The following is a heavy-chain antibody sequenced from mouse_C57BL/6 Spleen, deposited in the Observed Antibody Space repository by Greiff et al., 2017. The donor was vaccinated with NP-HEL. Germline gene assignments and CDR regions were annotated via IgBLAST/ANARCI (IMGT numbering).Heavy chain of an antibody. Sequence: QVQLKQSGPELVKPGASVKISCKASGYAFSSSWMNWVKQRPGQGLEWIGRIYPGDGDTNYNGKFKGKATLTADKSSSTAYMQLSSLTSEDSAVYFCARSAGIDYWGQGTTLTVSS. J-gene: IGHJ2*01. V-gene: IGHV1-82*01. CDR3: ARSAGIDY. CDR2: IYPGDGDT. CDR1: GYAFSSSW.